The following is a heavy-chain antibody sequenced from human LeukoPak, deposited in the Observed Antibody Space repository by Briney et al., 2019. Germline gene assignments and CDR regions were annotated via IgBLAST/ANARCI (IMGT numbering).Heavy chain of an antibody. CDR3: ARVARGLGVDY. Sequence: SETLSLTCTVSSDSITNYYWTWIRQPPGKGLEWIGYIYYSGSTNYNPSLKSRVTILVDTSKNQFSLKLSSVTAADTAVYYCARVARGLGVDYWGQGILVTVSS. CDR1: SDSITNYY. CDR2: IYYSGST. J-gene: IGHJ4*02. D-gene: IGHD3-10*01. V-gene: IGHV4-59*01.